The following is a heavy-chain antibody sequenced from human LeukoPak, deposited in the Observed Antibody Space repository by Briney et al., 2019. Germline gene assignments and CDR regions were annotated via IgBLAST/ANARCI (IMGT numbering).Heavy chain of an antibody. J-gene: IGHJ4*02. CDR1: GFTFANNV. CDR3: VNFHKPADSSDWTPGVF. CDR2: ISGSGDDT. V-gene: IGHV3-23*01. D-gene: IGHD3-22*01. Sequence: GGSLRLSCEGSGFTFANNVLTWVRQAPGRGLEWVSAISGSGDDTYYADSVKGRFTISRDNSKNRLYLQMNSLRAEDSAVYYCVNFHKPADSSDWTPGVFWGQGTLVTVSS.